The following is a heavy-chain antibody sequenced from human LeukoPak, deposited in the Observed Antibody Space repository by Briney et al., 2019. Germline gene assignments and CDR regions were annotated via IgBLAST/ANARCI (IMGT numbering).Heavy chain of an antibody. CDR3: ARDGRKWLRLSYYGMDV. V-gene: IGHV1-18*01. CDR1: GYTFTSYG. J-gene: IGHJ6*02. CDR2: IGAYNGNT. D-gene: IGHD5-12*01. Sequence: ASVKVSCKASGYTFTSYGISWVRQAPGQGLEWMGWIGAYNGNTNYAQKLQGRVTMTTDTSTSTAYMELRSLRSDDTAVYYCARDGRKWLRLSYYGMDVWGQGTTVTVSS.